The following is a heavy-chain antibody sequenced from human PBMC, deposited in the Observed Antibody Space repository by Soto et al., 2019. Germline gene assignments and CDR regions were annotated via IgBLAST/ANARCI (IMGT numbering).Heavy chain of an antibody. J-gene: IGHJ4*02. CDR2: IYYSGST. Sequence: SETLSLTCTVSGGSISSGGYYWSWIRQHPGKGLEWIGYIYYSGSTYYNPSLKSRVTISVDTSKNQFSLKLSSVTAADTAVYYCARVPCSGGSCPDYWGQRTLVTVSS. CDR3: ARVPCSGGSCPDY. CDR1: GGSISSGGYY. D-gene: IGHD2-15*01. V-gene: IGHV4-31*03.